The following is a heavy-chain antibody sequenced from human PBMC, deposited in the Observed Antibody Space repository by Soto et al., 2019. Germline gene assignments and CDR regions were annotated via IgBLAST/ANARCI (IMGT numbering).Heavy chain of an antibody. CDR3: ARQDSGYDYYFDY. V-gene: IGHV4-59*08. D-gene: IGHD5-12*01. J-gene: IGHJ4*02. CDR1: GGSISSYY. CDR2: IYYSGST. Sequence: SETLSLTCTVSGGSISSYYWSWIRQPPGKGLEWIGYIYYSGSTNYNPSLKSRVTISVDTSKHQFSLKLSSVTAADTAVYYCARQDSGYDYYFDYWGQGTLVTVSS.